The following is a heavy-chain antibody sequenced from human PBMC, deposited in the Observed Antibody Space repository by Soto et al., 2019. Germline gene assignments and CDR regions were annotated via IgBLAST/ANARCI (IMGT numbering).Heavy chain of an antibody. CDR3: ARAPGLYSGSYRGTFDI. CDR1: GGSISSGGYS. Sequence: TSETLSLTCAVSGGSISSGGYSWSWIRQPPGKGLEWIGYMYHSGSTYYNPSLKSRVTISVDTSKNQFSLKLSSVTAADTAIYYCARAPGLYSGSYRGTFDIWGQGTMVTVSS. J-gene: IGHJ3*02. D-gene: IGHD1-26*01. V-gene: IGHV4-30-2*01. CDR2: MYHSGST.